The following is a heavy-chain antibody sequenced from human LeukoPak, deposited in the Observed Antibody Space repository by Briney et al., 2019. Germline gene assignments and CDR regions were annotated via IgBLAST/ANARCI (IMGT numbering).Heavy chain of an antibody. Sequence: SETLSLTCTVSGGSISSSSYYWGWIRQPPGKGLEWIGSIYYSGSTYYNPSLKSRVTISVGTSKNQFSLKLSSVTAADTAVYYCARESHYDFWSGYPYNWFDPWGQGTLVTVSS. CDR1: GGSISSSSYY. CDR3: ARESHYDFWSGYPYNWFDP. J-gene: IGHJ5*02. CDR2: IYYSGST. V-gene: IGHV4-39*07. D-gene: IGHD3-3*01.